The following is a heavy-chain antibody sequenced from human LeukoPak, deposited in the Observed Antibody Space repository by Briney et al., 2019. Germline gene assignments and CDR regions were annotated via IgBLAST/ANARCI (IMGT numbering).Heavy chain of an antibody. V-gene: IGHV4-39*06. CDR1: GGSISSTSYY. Sequence: SETLSLTCTVSGGSISSTSYYWGWIRQPPGKGLEWIGSIFYSGSTYYNPSLKSRVTISVDTSKNQFPLKLSSVTAADTAVYYCARVPQTVHLVWGSYRYYYYGMDVWGQGTTVTVSS. CDR2: IFYSGST. CDR3: ARVPQTVHLVWGSYRYYYYGMDV. D-gene: IGHD3-16*02. J-gene: IGHJ6*02.